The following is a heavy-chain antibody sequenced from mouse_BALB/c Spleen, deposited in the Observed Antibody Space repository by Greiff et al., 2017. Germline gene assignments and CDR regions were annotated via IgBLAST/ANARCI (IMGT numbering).Heavy chain of an antibody. CDR2: ISSGSSTI. CDR1: GFTFSSFG. D-gene: IGHD4-1*01. V-gene: IGHV5-17*02. Sequence: EVQVVESGGGLVQPGGSRKLSCAASGFTFSSFGMHWVRQAPEKGLEWVAYISSGSSTIYYADTVKGRFTISRDNPKNTLFLQMTSLRSEDTAMYYCARSELGGFAYWGQGTLVTVSA. J-gene: IGHJ3*01. CDR3: ARSELGGFAY.